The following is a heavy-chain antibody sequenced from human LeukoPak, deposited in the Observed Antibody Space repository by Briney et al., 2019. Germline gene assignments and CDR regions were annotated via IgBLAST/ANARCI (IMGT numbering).Heavy chain of an antibody. V-gene: IGHV4-34*01. CDR3: ARFYGSSWYYFDY. CDR1: GGSFSGYY. Sequence: SETLSLTCAVYGGSFSGYYWSWIRQPPGKGLEWIGEINHSGSTNYNPSLKSRVTISVDTSKNQFSLKLSSVTAADTAVYYCARFYGSSWYYFDYWGQGTLVTVSS. CDR2: INHSGST. D-gene: IGHD6-13*01. J-gene: IGHJ4*02.